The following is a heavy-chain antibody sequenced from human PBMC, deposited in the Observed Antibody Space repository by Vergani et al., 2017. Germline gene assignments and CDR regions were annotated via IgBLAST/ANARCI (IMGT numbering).Heavy chain of an antibody. D-gene: IGHD3-3*01. CDR2: IVVGSGNT. Sequence: QLVQSGAEVKKPGASVKVSCKASGFTFTSSAMQLVRQARGQRLEWIGWIVVGSGNTNYAQKFQERVTITRDMSTSTAYMELSSLGSEDAAVYYCAARGPRYYDFWSGMDVWGQGTTVTVSS. CDR1: GFTFTSSA. J-gene: IGHJ6*02. CDR3: AARGPRYYDFWSGMDV. V-gene: IGHV1-58*02.